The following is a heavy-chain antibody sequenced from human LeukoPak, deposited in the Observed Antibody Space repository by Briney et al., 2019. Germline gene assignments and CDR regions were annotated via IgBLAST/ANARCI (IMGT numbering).Heavy chain of an antibody. CDR2: INHSGST. J-gene: IGHJ4*02. CDR3: ARRVAYYDILTGPGAIDY. V-gene: IGHV4-34*01. Sequence: PSETLSLTCAVYGGSFSGYYWSWIRQPPGKGLERIGEINHSGSTNYNPSLKSRVTISVDTSKNQFSLKLSSVTAADTAVYYCARRVAYYDILTGPGAIDYWGQGTLVTVSS. CDR1: GGSFSGYY. D-gene: IGHD3-9*01.